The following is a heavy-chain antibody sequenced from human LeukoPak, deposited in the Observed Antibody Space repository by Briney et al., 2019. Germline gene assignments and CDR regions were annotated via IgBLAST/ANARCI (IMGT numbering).Heavy chain of an antibody. J-gene: IGHJ4*02. CDR3: GRHRPQVDPIDH. CDR1: GDFISRSSYY. Sequence: SQTLSLTCTVSGDFISRSSYYWAWIRQSPGKGLEYLGSVFHSGSTYYNPSLRSRVTVSVDTSKNQFSLKVFYVTAADTAVYYCGRHRPQVDPIDHWGQGILVTVSS. V-gene: IGHV4-39*01. D-gene: IGHD5-12*01. CDR2: VFHSGST.